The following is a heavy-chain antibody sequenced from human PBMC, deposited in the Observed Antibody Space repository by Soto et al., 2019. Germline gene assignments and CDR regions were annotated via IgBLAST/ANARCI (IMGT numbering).Heavy chain of an antibody. J-gene: IGHJ1*01. CDR3: ARDKLPVVVTAKRRDAEYLQH. CDR1: GGTFSSYA. V-gene: IGHV1-69*01. Sequence: QVQLVQSGAEVKKPGSSVKVSCKASGGTFSSYAISWVRQAPGQRLEWMGGIIPIFGTANYAQKFQGRVPITAHESTSTAYMELSSLRSEDTAVYYCARDKLPVVVTAKRRDAEYLQHWGEGTMVTVSS. D-gene: IGHD2-21*02. CDR2: IIPIFGTA.